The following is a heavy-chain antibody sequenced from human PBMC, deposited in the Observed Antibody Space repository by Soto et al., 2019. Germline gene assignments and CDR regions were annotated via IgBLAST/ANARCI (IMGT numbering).Heavy chain of an antibody. Sequence: GASVKVSCKASGYTFTGYYMHWVRQAPGQGLEWMGWINPNNGDTNYAQKLQGRVTMTRDTSTSTAYMELRRLRSDDTAVYYCAREAALFPYDSVDWGQGTLVTVSS. CDR2: INPNNGDT. D-gene: IGHD3-3*01. J-gene: IGHJ4*02. CDR3: AREAALFPYDSVD. V-gene: IGHV1-2*02. CDR1: GYTFTGYY.